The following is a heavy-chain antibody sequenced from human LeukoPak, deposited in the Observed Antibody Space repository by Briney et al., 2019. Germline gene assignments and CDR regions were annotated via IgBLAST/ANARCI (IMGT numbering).Heavy chain of an antibody. Sequence: GASVKVSCKASGYTFTGYYMHWVRQAPGQGLEWMGWINPNSGGTNYAQKFQGRVTMTRDTPISTAYMELSRLRSDDTAVYYCVTGNQLPLDYYYYMDVWGKGTTVTVSS. D-gene: IGHD2-2*01. CDR2: INPNSGGT. J-gene: IGHJ6*03. V-gene: IGHV1-2*02. CDR1: GYTFTGYY. CDR3: VTGNQLPLDYYYYMDV.